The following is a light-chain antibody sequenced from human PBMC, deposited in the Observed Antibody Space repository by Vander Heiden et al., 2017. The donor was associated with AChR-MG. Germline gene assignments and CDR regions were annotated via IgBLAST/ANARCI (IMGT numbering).Light chain of an antibody. V-gene: IGKV1-39*01. CDR3: QQSYSTLWT. Sequence: DIQMTQSPSSLSASVGDTVTISCRASQSNSSYLYWCQQKAGNAPKLLIDAASRLQSGVPSRFSGSGSGTDFTLTIISLQPEDFATYYCQQSYSTLWTFGQGTRVEI. CDR1: QSNSSY. CDR2: AAS. J-gene: IGKJ1*01.